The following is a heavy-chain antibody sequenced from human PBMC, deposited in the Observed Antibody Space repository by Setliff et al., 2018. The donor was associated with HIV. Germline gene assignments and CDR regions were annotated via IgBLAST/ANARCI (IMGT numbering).Heavy chain of an antibody. CDR2: MYDSETT. J-gene: IGHJ4*02. CDR1: GYSVSSGYY. D-gene: IGHD3-16*01. Sequence: PSETLSLTCIVSGYSVSSGYYWGWIRQPPGKGLQWIGAMYDSETTYYNPSLKSRVTMSVDASRNRFSLKLSSVTAADTAIYYCARHQKVSFMSDHWSQGMLVTVSS. CDR3: ARHQKVSFMSDH. V-gene: IGHV4-38-2*02.